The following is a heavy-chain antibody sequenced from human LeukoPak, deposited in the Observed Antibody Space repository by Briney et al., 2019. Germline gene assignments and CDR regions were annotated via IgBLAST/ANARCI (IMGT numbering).Heavy chain of an antibody. J-gene: IGHJ4*02. CDR1: GFRLSTYG. V-gene: IGHV3-30*02. Sequence: GGSLRLSCVVSGFRLSTYGMHWGRQAPGKGLEWVSFIRNVGNDKYYAQSVKGRFTISRDDSKNTQYLQMNSLRGEDTAVYYCATDFNWAWNYWGQGTLVTVSS. CDR3: ATDFNWAWNY. CDR2: IRNVGNDK. D-gene: IGHD7-27*01.